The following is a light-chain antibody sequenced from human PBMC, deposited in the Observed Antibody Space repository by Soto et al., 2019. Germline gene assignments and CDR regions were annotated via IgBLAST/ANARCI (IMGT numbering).Light chain of an antibody. V-gene: IGKV1-5*01. J-gene: IGKJ1*01. CDR3: PHYSSVWA. CDR1: QSISRG. Sequence: DIQMTQSPSTLSSSVGDRVTITCRASQSISRGLAWYQQKPGKAPNLLIYDASTLESGVPSRFSGSGSGTEFTLTISCLHPDDFATYYCPHYSSVWAFGQGTKV. CDR2: DAS.